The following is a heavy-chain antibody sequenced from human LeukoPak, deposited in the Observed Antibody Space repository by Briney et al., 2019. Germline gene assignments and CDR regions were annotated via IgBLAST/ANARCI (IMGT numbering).Heavy chain of an antibody. D-gene: IGHD4-11*01. J-gene: IGHJ4*02. Sequence: GASVKVSCKASGYTFSSNGISWVRQAPGQGLEWMGWISAYNGNTNYAQKLQGRVTMTRDTSISTAYMELSRLRSDDTAVYYCARAGLHLVPFGYWGQGTLVTVSS. CDR3: ARAGLHLVPFGY. CDR1: GYTFSSNG. CDR2: ISAYNGNT. V-gene: IGHV1-18*01.